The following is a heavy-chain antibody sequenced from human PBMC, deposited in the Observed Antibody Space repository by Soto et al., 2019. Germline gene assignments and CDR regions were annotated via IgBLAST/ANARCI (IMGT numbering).Heavy chain of an antibody. V-gene: IGHV4-4*02. D-gene: IGHD2-2*01. CDR3: ARFDCGGTSCFGYSDH. CDR2: IYHSGST. CDR1: GGSITSSNW. J-gene: IGHJ4*02. Sequence: QVQLQESGPGLVKPSGTLSLTCAVSGGSITSSNWWSWVRQPPGKGLEWIGEIYHSGSTNYNPSLKSRVTISVDKSKNQCSLRLSSVTAADTAVYYCARFDCGGTSCFGYSDHWGQGTLVTVSS.